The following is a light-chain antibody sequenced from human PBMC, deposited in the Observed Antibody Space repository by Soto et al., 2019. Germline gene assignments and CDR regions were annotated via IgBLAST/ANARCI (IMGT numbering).Light chain of an antibody. Sequence: TLSLSPGERATLSCRASQSVSSSYLAWYQQKPGQAPRPLIYGASSRATGIPDRFSGSGSGTDFTLTISRLEPEDFAVYYCQQYGSSPTWTFGQGTKVDIK. J-gene: IGKJ1*01. V-gene: IGKV3-20*01. CDR2: GAS. CDR1: QSVSSSY. CDR3: QQYGSSPTWT.